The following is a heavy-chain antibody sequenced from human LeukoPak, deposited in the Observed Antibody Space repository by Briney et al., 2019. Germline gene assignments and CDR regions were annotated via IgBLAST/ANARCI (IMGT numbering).Heavy chain of an antibody. J-gene: IGHJ4*02. CDR3: ARRGIYDSSGYYYLYFDY. V-gene: IGHV4-34*01. CDR1: GGSISSYY. Sequence: SETLSLTCTVSGGSISSYYWSWIRQPPGKGLEWIGEINHSGSTNYNPSLKSRVTISVDTSKNQFSLKLSSVTAADTAVYYCARRGIYDSSGYYYLYFDYWGQGTLVTVSS. CDR2: INHSGST. D-gene: IGHD3-22*01.